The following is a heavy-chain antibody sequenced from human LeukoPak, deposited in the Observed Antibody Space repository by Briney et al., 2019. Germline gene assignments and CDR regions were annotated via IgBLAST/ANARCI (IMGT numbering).Heavy chain of an antibody. D-gene: IGHD4-23*01. CDR2: ISGDGGSP. V-gene: IGHV3-43*02. J-gene: IGHJ4*02. CDR1: GFTFDDYA. CDR3: AKDISWGGNSGDY. Sequence: GGSLRLSCAASGFTFDDYAMHWVRQAPGKGLEWVSLISGDGGSPYYADSVKGRFTISRDNSKNSLYLQMNSLRAEDTALYYCAKDISWGGNSGDYWGQGTLVTVSS.